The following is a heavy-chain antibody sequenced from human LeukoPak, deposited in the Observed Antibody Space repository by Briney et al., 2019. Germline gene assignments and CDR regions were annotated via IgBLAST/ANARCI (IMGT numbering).Heavy chain of an antibody. V-gene: IGHV4-59*01. CDR1: DGSISSYY. CDR3: ARVGSSSYWYFDL. J-gene: IGHJ2*01. Sequence: PSETLSLTCTVSDGSISSYYWSWIRQPPGKGLEWIGFVHYTGSTNHNPSLKSRVTTSIDTSRNQFSLKVKSVTLADTAVYYCARVGSSSYWYFDLWGRGTLVTVSS. D-gene: IGHD1-26*01. CDR2: VHYTGST.